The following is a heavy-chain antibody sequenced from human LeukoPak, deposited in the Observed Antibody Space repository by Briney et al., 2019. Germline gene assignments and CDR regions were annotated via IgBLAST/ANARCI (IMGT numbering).Heavy chain of an antibody. CDR3: ARGYCSGGSCYSYYYYNYMDV. D-gene: IGHD2-15*01. V-gene: IGHV4-39*07. Sequence: PSETLSLTCTVSGGSISNSSYYWGWIRQPPGKGLEWIGNIFYSGSTYYNPSLKSRVTISVNTSKNQFSLKLSSVTAADTAVYYCARGYCSGGSCYSYYYYNYMDVWGKGTTVTVSS. CDR1: GGSISNSSYY. CDR2: IFYSGST. J-gene: IGHJ6*03.